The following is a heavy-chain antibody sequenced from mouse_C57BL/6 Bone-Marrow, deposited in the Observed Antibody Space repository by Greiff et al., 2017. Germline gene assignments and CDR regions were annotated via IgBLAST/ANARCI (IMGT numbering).Heavy chain of an antibody. CDR2: IDPSDSYT. Sequence: QVQLQQPGAELVKPGASVKLSCKASGYTFTSYWMKWVKQRPGQGLEWIGEIDPSDSYTNYNQKFKGKATLTVDTSSSTAYMQLSSLTSEDSAVYCCASGSHTLFDVWGTGTTVTVSS. V-gene: IGHV1-50*01. D-gene: IGHD1-1*02. CDR3: ASGSHTLFDV. CDR1: GYTFTSYW. J-gene: IGHJ1*03.